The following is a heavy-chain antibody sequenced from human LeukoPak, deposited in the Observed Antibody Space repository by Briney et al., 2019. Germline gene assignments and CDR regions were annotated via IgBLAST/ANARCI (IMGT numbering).Heavy chain of an antibody. Sequence: GGSLRLSCAASGFTFSSYEMNWVRQAPGKGLEWVSSISSSSSYIYYADSVKGRFTISRDNAKNSLYLQMNSLRAEDTAVYYCARFALKTPPTDWGQGTLVTVSS. CDR2: ISSSSSYI. CDR1: GFTFSSYE. CDR3: ARFALKTPPTD. V-gene: IGHV3-21*01. J-gene: IGHJ4*02.